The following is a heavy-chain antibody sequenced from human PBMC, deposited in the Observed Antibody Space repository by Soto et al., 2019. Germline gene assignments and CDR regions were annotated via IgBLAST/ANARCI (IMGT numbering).Heavy chain of an antibody. V-gene: IGHV1-18*01. J-gene: IGHJ4*02. CDR1: GYTFSSYG. CDR3: ARDPLFIAVAGTKDY. Sequence: ASVKVSCKASGYTFSSYGISWVRQAPGQGLEWMGWISAYNGNTNYAQKFQGRATMTTDTSTSTAYMELRSLRSDDTAVYYCARDPLFIAVAGTKDYWGQGTLVTVSS. CDR2: ISAYNGNT. D-gene: IGHD6-19*01.